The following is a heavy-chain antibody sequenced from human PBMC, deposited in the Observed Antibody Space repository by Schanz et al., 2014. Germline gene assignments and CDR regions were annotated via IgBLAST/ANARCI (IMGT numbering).Heavy chain of an antibody. CDR2: IQHDGSRT. V-gene: IGHV3-30*02. CDR3: ARGVARERYSDWLELDY. J-gene: IGHJ4*02. Sequence: QAELVESGGGVVQPGGSLRLSCEASGFIFSNHGMNWVRQAPGKGLEWVAFIQHDGSRTYYTASLKGRVTISRDNSQNMVYVEMNSLRPEDSGVYYCARGVARERYSDWLELDYWGQGTLVTVSS. CDR1: GFIFSNHG. D-gene: IGHD3-9*01.